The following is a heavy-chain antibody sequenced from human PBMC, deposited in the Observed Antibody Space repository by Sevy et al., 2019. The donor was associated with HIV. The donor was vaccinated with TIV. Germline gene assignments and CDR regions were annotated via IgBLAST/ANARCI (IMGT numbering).Heavy chain of an antibody. Sequence: GGSLRLSCAASGFTFSDYYMSWIRQAPGKGLEWVSYISSSGSTIYYADSVKGRFTISMDNAKNSVYLQMNNLRADDTAVYFCAREVVRGVIRDYFDFWGQGTLVTVSS. J-gene: IGHJ4*02. V-gene: IGHV3-11*01. CDR1: GFTFSDYY. CDR2: ISSSGSTI. CDR3: AREVVRGVIRDYFDF. D-gene: IGHD3-10*01.